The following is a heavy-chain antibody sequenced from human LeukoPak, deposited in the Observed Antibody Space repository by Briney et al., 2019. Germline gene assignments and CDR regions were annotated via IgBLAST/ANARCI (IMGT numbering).Heavy chain of an antibody. CDR2: ISGSGATT. CDR3: AKDYLGSSGFSYYFDY. V-gene: IGHV3-23*01. Sequence: PGGSLRLSCAASGFSFSSYAMSWVRQTPGKGPEWVSSISGSGATTYYADSVKGRFTISRDNSRNTLYLQMNSLRAEDTAVYYCAKDYLGSSGFSYYFDYWGQGTLVTVSS. CDR1: GFSFSSYA. D-gene: IGHD3-22*01. J-gene: IGHJ4*02.